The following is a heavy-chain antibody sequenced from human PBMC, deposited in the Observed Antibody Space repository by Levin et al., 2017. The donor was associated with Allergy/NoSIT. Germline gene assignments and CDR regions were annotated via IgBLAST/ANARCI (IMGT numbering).Heavy chain of an antibody. D-gene: IGHD3-9*01. CDR3: AGQCYDILTGYYSFDC. CDR2: IYNSGST. J-gene: IGHJ4*02. CDR1: GGSISSSISY. Sequence: SETLSLTCTVSGGSISSSISYWGWIRQAPGKGLEWIGSIYNSGSTYYNPSLKSRVTTSVDTSKNHLPLKLISVTAADTAVYYCAGQCYDILTGYYSFDCWGQGTLVTVSS. V-gene: IGHV4-39*01.